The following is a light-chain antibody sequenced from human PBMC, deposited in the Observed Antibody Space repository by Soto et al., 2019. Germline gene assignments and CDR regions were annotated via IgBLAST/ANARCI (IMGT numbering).Light chain of an antibody. CDR1: SSDVGSYNF. Sequence: QSLMAQPASVSGSPGQSITISCTAASSDVGSYNFFSWYQQLPGKAPKLMIYEVSNRPSGVSNRFSDSKSGNTASLTICGIQAEDEADYYCSSYTTTSNSVFGSGTKVTVL. V-gene: IGLV2-14*01. J-gene: IGLJ1*01. CDR3: SSYTTTSNSV. CDR2: EVS.